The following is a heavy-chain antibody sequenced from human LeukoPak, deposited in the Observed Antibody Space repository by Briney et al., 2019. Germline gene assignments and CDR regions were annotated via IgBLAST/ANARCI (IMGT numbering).Heavy chain of an antibody. CDR2: IYYSGIT. CDR1: GASISSSDRY. D-gene: IGHD3-10*01. CDR3: ARHQEGMVRGVLYYMDV. V-gene: IGHV4-39*01. Sequence: PSETLSLTCTVSGASISSSDRYWGWIRQPPGKGLEWIGSIYYSGITYHNPSLKSRVTISVDTSNNQFSPKMSSVTAADTAVYFCARHQEGMVRGVLYYMDVWGKGTTVIISS. J-gene: IGHJ6*03.